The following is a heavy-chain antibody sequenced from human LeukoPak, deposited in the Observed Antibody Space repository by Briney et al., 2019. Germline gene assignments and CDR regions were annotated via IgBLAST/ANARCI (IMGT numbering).Heavy chain of an antibody. D-gene: IGHD5-12*01. CDR2: IRSSGSTI. Sequence: GWSLRLSCTASGFTFSSYAMSWLRQAPAKGLEWVSYIRSSGSTIYYAGSVKGRFTLSRDNAKNSLYLQMNSLRAEDTAVYYCASKSGQGGFDAFDIWGQATMVTVSS. J-gene: IGHJ3*02. CDR1: GFTFSSYA. CDR3: ASKSGQGGFDAFDI. V-gene: IGHV3-11*04.